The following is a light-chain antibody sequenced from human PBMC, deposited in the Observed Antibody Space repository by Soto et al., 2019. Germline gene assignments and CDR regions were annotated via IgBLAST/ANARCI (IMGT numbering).Light chain of an antibody. Sequence: QSTRTPPASVSGSPGQAITISCTGTSSDVGGYNYVSWYQQHPGKAPKLMIFEVSNRPSGVSNRFSGSKSGNTASLTISGLQTEDEADYYCTSYTSSFTHLFGTGTKVTVL. V-gene: IGLV2-14*01. J-gene: IGLJ1*01. CDR2: EVS. CDR3: TSYTSSFTHL. CDR1: SSDVGGYNY.